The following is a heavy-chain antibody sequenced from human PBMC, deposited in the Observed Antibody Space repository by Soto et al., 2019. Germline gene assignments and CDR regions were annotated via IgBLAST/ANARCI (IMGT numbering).Heavy chain of an antibody. Sequence: SETLYLTCTVSGGSISSGGYYGSWIGQHPGKGLEGVGYIYYSGSTYYNPSLKSRVTISVDTSKNQFSLKRSSVTAADTAVYYCARYCGGDCYHPHDAFDIWGQGTMVT. CDR1: GGSISSGGYY. CDR3: ARYCGGDCYHPHDAFDI. D-gene: IGHD2-21*02. V-gene: IGHV4-31*03. J-gene: IGHJ3*02. CDR2: IYYSGST.